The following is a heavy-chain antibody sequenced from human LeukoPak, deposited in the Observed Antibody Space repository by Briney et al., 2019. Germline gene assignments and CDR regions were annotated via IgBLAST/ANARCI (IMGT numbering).Heavy chain of an antibody. V-gene: IGHV3-23*01. J-gene: IGHJ4*02. CDR3: AKRGVGVAEYDY. CDR2: ISGSGGST. CDR1: GFTFSSYV. D-gene: IGHD6-19*01. Sequence: GGSLRLSCAASGFTFSSYVMSWVRQAPGKGLEWVSTISGSGGSTFYADSVKGRFTISRDNSKNTVYLQMNSLRVDDTATYYCAKRGVGVAEYDYWGQGALVTVSS.